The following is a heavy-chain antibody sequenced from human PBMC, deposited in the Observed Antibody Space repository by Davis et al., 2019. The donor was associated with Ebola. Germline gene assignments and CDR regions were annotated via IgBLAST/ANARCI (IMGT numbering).Heavy chain of an antibody. J-gene: IGHJ4*02. CDR3: ATQIMTGAG. Sequence: AASVQVSCKASGYTFTSYAMNWVRQAPGQGLEWMGWINTNTGKPTYAQGFTGRFVFSLDTSVSTAYLQLSSLKAEDTGVYYCATQIMTGAGWGQGTLVTVSS. CDR1: GYTFTSYA. CDR2: INTNTGKP. V-gene: IGHV7-4-1*02. D-gene: IGHD3-9*01.